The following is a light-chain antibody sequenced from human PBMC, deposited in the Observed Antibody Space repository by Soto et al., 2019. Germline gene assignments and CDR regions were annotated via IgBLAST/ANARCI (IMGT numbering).Light chain of an antibody. CDR3: QQYNNWLRT. CDR1: QSLGSN. J-gene: IGKJ1*01. V-gene: IGKV3-15*01. CDR2: GAC. Sequence: EIVMTQSPATLSVSPGERATLSCRASQSLGSNLAWYQSNPGQAPRLLIYGACTRATGIPVRFSGSGSGTEFTLTISSLQSEDFAVYYCQQYNNWLRTFGQGTKVEIQ.